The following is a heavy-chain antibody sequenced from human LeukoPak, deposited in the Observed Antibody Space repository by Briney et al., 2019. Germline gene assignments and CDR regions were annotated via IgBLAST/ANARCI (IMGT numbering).Heavy chain of an antibody. D-gene: IGHD4-11*01. CDR1: GGSISSSSYY. Sequence: PSETLSLTCTVSGGSISSSSYYWGWIRQPPGKGLEWIGSIYYSGSTYYNPSLKSRVTISVDTSKNQFSLKLSSVTAADTAVYYCAREKRAPDYSNYYCYGMDVWGQGTTVTVSS. CDR2: IYYSGST. J-gene: IGHJ6*02. CDR3: AREKRAPDYSNYYCYGMDV. V-gene: IGHV4-39*02.